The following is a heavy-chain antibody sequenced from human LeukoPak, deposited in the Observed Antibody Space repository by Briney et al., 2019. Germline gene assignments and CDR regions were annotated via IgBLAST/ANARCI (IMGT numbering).Heavy chain of an antibody. J-gene: IGHJ4*02. CDR2: ISAYSGNT. CDR1: AYTFTNFG. V-gene: IGHV1-18*01. CDR3: ARDVLPSHYFDY. Sequence: ASVKVSCKASAYTFTNFGITWVRQAPGQGLEWMGWISAYSGNTNYAQKLQGRVTMTTDTSTSTAYMELRSLRSDDTAVYYCARDVLPSHYFDYWGQGTLVTVSS.